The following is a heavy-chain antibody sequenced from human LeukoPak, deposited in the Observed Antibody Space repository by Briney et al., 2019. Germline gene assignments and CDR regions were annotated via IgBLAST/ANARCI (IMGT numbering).Heavy chain of an antibody. CDR3: ARSSGSYYNHDY. CDR2: ISSSSSTI. CDR1: GFTFSTYS. V-gene: IGHV3-48*02. D-gene: IGHD3-10*01. J-gene: IGHJ4*02. Sequence: PGGSLRLSCAASGFTFSTYSMNWVRQAPGKGLGWVSYISSSSSTIFYADSVKGRFTVSRDNAKNSLYLQMNTLRDEDTAVYYCARSSGSYYNHDYWGQGTLVTVSS.